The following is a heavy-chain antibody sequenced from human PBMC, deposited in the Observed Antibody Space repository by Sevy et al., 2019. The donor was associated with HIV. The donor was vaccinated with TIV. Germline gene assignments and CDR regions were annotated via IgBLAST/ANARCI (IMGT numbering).Heavy chain of an antibody. CDR1: GFTFGNYA. CDR2: ISGSGSTT. Sequence: GGSLRLSCAASGFTFGNYAMNWVRQTPGKGLEWVLYISGSGSTTYYAEYLKGRFTVSRDNSQNTLYLQMSSLRAEDTAIYYCAKDTRGYYRPIDYWGQGTLVTVSS. V-gene: IGHV3-23*01. J-gene: IGHJ4*02. CDR3: AKDTRGYYRPIDY. D-gene: IGHD3-22*01.